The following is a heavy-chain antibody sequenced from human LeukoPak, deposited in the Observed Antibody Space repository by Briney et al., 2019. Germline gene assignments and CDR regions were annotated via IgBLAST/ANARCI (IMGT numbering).Heavy chain of an antibody. CDR1: GFTFSSYA. V-gene: IGHV3-23*01. Sequence: QPGGSLRLSCAASGFTFSSYAMSWVRQAPGKGLEWVSAISGSGGSTYYADSVKGRFTISRDNSKNTLYLQMNSLRAEDTAVYYCAKEIWVYDSSGYYAYFDYWGQGTLVTVSS. CDR2: ISGSGGST. J-gene: IGHJ4*02. D-gene: IGHD3-22*01. CDR3: AKEIWVYDSSGYYAYFDY.